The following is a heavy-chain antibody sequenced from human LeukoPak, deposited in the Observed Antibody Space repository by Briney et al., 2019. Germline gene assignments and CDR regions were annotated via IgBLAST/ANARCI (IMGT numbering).Heavy chain of an antibody. CDR3: ARVASSSSDDAFDI. CDR2: IYYSGST. Sequence: SETLSLTCTVSGGSISSGDYYWSWIRQPPGKGLEWLGYIYYSGSTYYNPSLKSRVTISVDTSKNQFSLKLSSVTAADTAVYYCARVASSSSDDAFDIWGQGTMVIVSS. V-gene: IGHV4-30-4*08. CDR1: GGSISSGDYY. D-gene: IGHD6-6*01. J-gene: IGHJ3*02.